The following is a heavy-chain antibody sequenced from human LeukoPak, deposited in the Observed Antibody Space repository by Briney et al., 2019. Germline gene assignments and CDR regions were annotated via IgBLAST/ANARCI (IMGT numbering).Heavy chain of an antibody. CDR1: GGSISSYY. CDR3: ARHLFSGGWYHVDS. CDR2: IYYSGST. V-gene: IGHV4-39*01. J-gene: IGHJ4*02. Sequence: SETLSLTCTVSGGSISSYYWGWIRQPPGRGLEWIGNIYYSGSTYYSPSLKSRVTISVDTSKNLFSLKLSSVTAADTAVYYCARHLFSGGWYHVDSWGQGTLVTVSS. D-gene: IGHD6-19*01.